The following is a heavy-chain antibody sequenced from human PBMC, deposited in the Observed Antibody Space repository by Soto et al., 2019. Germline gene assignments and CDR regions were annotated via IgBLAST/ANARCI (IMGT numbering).Heavy chain of an antibody. CDR1: GFTFSYYG. Sequence: GGSLSLSCAASGFTFSYYGMHWVRQAPGRGLEWVAVIWYDGSDKYYADSVKGRFTISRDNSKNTLYLQMNSLRAEDTAIYYCARGYYYDSSGNLFNYWGQGTLVTVSS. V-gene: IGHV3-33*01. CDR2: IWYDGSDK. CDR3: ARGYYYDSSGNLFNY. D-gene: IGHD3-22*01. J-gene: IGHJ4*02.